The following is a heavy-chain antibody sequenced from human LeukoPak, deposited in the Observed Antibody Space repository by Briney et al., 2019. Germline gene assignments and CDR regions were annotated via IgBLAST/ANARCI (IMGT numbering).Heavy chain of an antibody. D-gene: IGHD6-19*01. CDR3: ARDGGSGIS. CDR1: GFTVSSNY. CDR2: VNSDGSST. V-gene: IGHV3-74*01. Sequence: GGSLRLSCAASGFTVSSNYMSWVRQAPGKGLVWVSRVNSDGSSTTYADSVKGRFTISRDNAKNTLYLQMNSLRAEYTAVYYCARDGGSGISWGQGTLVTVSS. J-gene: IGHJ4*02.